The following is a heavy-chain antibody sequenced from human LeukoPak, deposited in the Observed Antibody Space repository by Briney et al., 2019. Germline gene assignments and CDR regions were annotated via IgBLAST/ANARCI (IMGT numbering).Heavy chain of an antibody. CDR1: GFTFNRCW. CDR2: INPDGRDT. D-gene: IGHD2-21*02. V-gene: IGHV3-7*01. Sequence: GGSLRLSCVVSGFTFNRCWMNWVRQAPGKGLEWVAHINPDGRDTYYVDSVKGRFTLSRDNAQNSMYLQMNSLRVEDTAVYYCTSWGDTTAEYFQRWGQGTLVTVSS. J-gene: IGHJ1*01. CDR3: TSWGDTTAEYFQR.